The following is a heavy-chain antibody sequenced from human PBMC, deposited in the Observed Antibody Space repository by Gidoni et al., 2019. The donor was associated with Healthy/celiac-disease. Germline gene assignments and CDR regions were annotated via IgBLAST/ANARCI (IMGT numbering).Heavy chain of an antibody. CDR3: ASVVSNYGDYDYYMDV. J-gene: IGHJ6*03. V-gene: IGHV4-39*01. CDR1: GGSISSSSSD. D-gene: IGHD4-17*01. CDR2: IYYSGST. Sequence: QLQLQESGPGLVKPSETLSLTCTVSGGSISSSSSDWGWIRPPPGKGLEWIGSIYYSGSTYYNPSLKSRVTISVDTSKNQFPLKLSSVTAADTAVYYCASVVSNYGDYDYYMDVWGKGTTVTVSS.